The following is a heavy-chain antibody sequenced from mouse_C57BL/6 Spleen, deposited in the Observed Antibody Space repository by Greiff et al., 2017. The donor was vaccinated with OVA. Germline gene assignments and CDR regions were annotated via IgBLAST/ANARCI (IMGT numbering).Heavy chain of an antibody. D-gene: IGHD2-4*01. CDR1: GYTFTSYW. J-gene: IGHJ4*01. CDR2: VDTSDSYT. CDR3: ARGDYVYYYAMDY. Sequence: QVQLQQPGAELVKPGASVKLSCKASGYTFTSYWMQWVKQRPGQGLEWIGEVDTSDSYTNYNQKFKGKATLTVDTSSSTAYMQLSSLTSEDSAVYYCARGDYVYYYAMDYWGQGTSVTVSS. V-gene: IGHV1-50*01.